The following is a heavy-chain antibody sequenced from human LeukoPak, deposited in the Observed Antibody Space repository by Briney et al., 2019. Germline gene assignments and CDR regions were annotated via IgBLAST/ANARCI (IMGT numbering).Heavy chain of an antibody. CDR3: AKVCGGDCYSEWIVDY. Sequence: PGGSLRLSCAASGFTFSSYYMNWVRQAPGKGLEWVSAISGSGGSTYYADSVKGRFTISRDNSKNTLYLQMNSLRAEDTAVYYCAKVCGGDCYSEWIVDYWGQGTLVTVSS. V-gene: IGHV3-23*01. CDR1: GFTFSSYY. J-gene: IGHJ4*02. D-gene: IGHD2-21*02. CDR2: ISGSGGST.